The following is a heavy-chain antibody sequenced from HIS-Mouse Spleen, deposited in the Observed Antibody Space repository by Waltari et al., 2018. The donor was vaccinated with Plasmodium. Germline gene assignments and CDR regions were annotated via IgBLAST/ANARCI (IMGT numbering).Heavy chain of an antibody. CDR1: GFTFSSHW. CDR2: IKQDGSEK. D-gene: IGHD6-13*01. J-gene: IGHJ2*01. Sequence: EVQLVEAGGGWVKLVGSLRVSWSHSGFTFSSHWMSWVRQAPGKGLEWVANIKQDGSEKYYVDAVKGRFTISRDNAKNSLYLQMNSLRAEDTAVYYCASSWYWYFDLWGRGTLVTVSS. V-gene: IGHV3-7*01. CDR3: ASSWYWYFDL.